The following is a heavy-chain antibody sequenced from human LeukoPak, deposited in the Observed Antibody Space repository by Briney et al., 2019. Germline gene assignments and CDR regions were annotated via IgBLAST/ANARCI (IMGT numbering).Heavy chain of an antibody. CDR1: GFTFSSYA. V-gene: IGHV3-30*04. J-gene: IGHJ4*02. CDR3: ARGGYSGSYYELGY. Sequence: GRSLRPSCAASGFTFSSYAMHWVRQAPGKGLEWVAVISYDGSNKYYADSVKGRFTISRDNSKNTLYLQMNSLRAEDTAVYYCARGGYSGSYYELGYWGQGTLVTVSS. D-gene: IGHD1-26*01. CDR2: ISYDGSNK.